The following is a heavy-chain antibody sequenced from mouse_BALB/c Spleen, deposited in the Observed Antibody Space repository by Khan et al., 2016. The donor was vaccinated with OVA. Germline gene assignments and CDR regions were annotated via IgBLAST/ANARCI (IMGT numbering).Heavy chain of an antibody. CDR1: GFTFSSYG. J-gene: IGHJ4*01. CDR2: INSYGGFT. CDR3: ARGLYDDYYHYYGMDY. Sequence: EVELVESGGGLVQPGGSLKLSCAASGFTFSSYGMSWVRQTPDKRLELVATINSYGGFTYYPAGVKGRFTISRDNAKNTLYLQMSSLKSEDTAMYYCARGLYDDYYHYYGMDYWGQGTSVTVSS. V-gene: IGHV5-6-3*01. D-gene: IGHD2-3*01.